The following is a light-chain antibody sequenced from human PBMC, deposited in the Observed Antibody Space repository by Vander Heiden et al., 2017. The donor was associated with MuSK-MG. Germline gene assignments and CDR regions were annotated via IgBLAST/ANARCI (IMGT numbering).Light chain of an antibody. CDR3: QQDGCSPIT. V-gene: IGKV3-20*01. J-gene: IGKJ4*01. Sequence: EIVLTQSPGTLSLSPGERATLSCRASQSVSSSYVAWYQQKPGQAPRLLNYGASSRATGIPDRCSGSGSGTDFTLTISRLEPEDFAVYYCQQDGCSPITFGGGTKVEIK. CDR1: QSVSSSY. CDR2: GAS.